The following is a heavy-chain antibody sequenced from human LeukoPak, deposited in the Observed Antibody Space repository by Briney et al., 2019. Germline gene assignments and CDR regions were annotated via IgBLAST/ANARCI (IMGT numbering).Heavy chain of an antibody. J-gene: IGHJ4*02. CDR1: GGSFSGYY. CDR3: ARVPYYDILTGYSYYFDY. Sequence: PSETLSLTCAVYGGSFSGYYWSWIRQPPGKGLEWIGEINHSGSTNYNPSLKSRVTISVDTSKNQFSLKLSSVTAADTAVYYCARVPYYDILTGYSYYFDYWGQETLVTVSS. D-gene: IGHD3-9*01. CDR2: INHSGST. V-gene: IGHV4-34*01.